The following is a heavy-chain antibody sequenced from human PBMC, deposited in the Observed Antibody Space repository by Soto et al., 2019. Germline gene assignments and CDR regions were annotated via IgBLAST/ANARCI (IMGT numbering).Heavy chain of an antibody. D-gene: IGHD6-13*01. CDR3: AKVVSSSWYLPDFDY. V-gene: IGHV3-30*04. CDR1: GFTFSSYA. CDR2: ISYDGSNK. J-gene: IGHJ4*02. Sequence: PGGSLRLSCAASGFTFSSYAMHWVRQAPGKGLEWVAVISYDGSNKYYADSVKGRFTISRDNSKNTLYLQMNSLRAEDTAVYYCAKVVSSSWYLPDFDYWGQGTLVTVSS.